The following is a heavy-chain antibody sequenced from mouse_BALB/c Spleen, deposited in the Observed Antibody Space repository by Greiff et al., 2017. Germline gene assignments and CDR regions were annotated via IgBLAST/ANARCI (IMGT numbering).Heavy chain of an antibody. Sequence: QVQLQQSGAELAKPGASVKMSCKASGYTFTSYWMHWVKQRPGQGLEWIGYINPSTGYTEYNQKFKDKATLTADKSSSTAYMQLSSLTSEDYAVYYCARLRYAMDYWGQGTSVTVSS. CDR3: ARLRYAMDY. V-gene: IGHV1-7*01. CDR1: GYTFTSYW. J-gene: IGHJ4*01. D-gene: IGHD2-12*01. CDR2: INPSTGYT.